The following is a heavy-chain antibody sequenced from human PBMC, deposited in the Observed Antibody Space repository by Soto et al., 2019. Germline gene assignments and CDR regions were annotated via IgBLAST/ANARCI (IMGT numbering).Heavy chain of an antibody. CDR3: AKMNGDYYGSSDY. CDR1: GFTFSTYA. V-gene: IGHV3-23*01. J-gene: IGHJ4*02. CDR2: ISGSAGNT. D-gene: IGHD3-10*01. Sequence: GGSLRLSCAASGFTFSTYAMTWVRQAPGRGLEWVSSISGSAGNTYYADSVKGRFTISIDNSKNTLYVQMNSLRAEDTAVYYCAKMNGDYYGSSDYWGQGTLVTVSS.